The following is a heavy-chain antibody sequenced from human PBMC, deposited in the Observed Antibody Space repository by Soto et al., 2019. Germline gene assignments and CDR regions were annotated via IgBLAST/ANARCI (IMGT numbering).Heavy chain of an antibody. CDR3: ARRHWNYGRRRGSTYYYYYGMDV. V-gene: IGHV5-10-1*01. Sequence: PGESLKISCKGSGYSFTSYWISWVRQMPGKGLEWMGRIDPSDSYTNYSPSFQGHVTISADKSISTAYLQWSSLKASDTAMYYCARRHWNYGRRRGSTYYYYYGMDVWWPGTAVSVSS. CDR2: IDPSDSYT. CDR1: GYSFTSYW. D-gene: IGHD1-7*01. J-gene: IGHJ6*01.